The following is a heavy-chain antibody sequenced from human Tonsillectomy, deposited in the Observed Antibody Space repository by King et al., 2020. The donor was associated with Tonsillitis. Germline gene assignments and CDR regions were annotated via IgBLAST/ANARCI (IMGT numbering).Heavy chain of an antibody. CDR3: ARLTGTALDS. J-gene: IGHJ4*02. CDR2: ISKDGSIK. Sequence: VQLVESGGGVVQPGRSLRLSCAASAFIFSDYAIHWVRQAPGKGLEWVARISKDGSIKNYADSVKGRFTISIDNSRNTLFLQMSGLRAEDTAMYYCARLTGTALDSWGQGTLVIVSS. D-gene: IGHD1-1*01. CDR1: AFIFSDYA. V-gene: IGHV3-30-3*01.